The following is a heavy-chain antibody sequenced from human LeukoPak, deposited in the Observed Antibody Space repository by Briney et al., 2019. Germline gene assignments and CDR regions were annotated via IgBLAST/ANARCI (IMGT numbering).Heavy chain of an antibody. CDR1: GYTFTSYD. V-gene: IGHV1-8*01. CDR2: MNPNSGNT. CDR3: ARVNSPDYGYYYYYGMDV. J-gene: IGHJ6*02. D-gene: IGHD3-16*01. Sequence: ASVKVSCKASGYTFTSYDINWVRQATRQGLEWMGWMNPNSGNTGYAQKFQGRVTMTRNTSISTAYMELSSLRSEDTAVYYCARVNSPDYGYYYYYGMDVWGQGTTVTVSS.